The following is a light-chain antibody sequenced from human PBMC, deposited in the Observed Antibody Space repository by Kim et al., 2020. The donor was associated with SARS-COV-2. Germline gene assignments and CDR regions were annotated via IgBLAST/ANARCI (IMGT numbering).Light chain of an antibody. CDR3: QQYYSYPFT. Sequence: AIRMTQSPSSFSASTGDRVTITCRASQGISSYLAWYQQKPGKAPKLLIYAASTLQSGVPSRFSGSGSGTDFTLTISCLQSEDFATYYCQQYYSYPFTFGPGTKGGYQ. CDR2: AAS. CDR1: QGISSY. V-gene: IGKV1-8*01. J-gene: IGKJ3*01.